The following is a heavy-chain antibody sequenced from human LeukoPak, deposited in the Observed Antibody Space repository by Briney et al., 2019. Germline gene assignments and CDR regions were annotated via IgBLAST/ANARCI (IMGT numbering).Heavy chain of an antibody. V-gene: IGHV3-23*01. Sequence: GESLRISCAASGFTFSTYAMAWVRQAPGKGLEWVSGITGNSDRTDYVASVRGRFTISRDNSKNTLYLQMNSLRVEDTAIYYCFREGGDWGQGTLVTVSS. CDR2: ITGNSDRT. CDR1: GFTFSTYA. J-gene: IGHJ4*02. D-gene: IGHD3-10*01. CDR3: FREGGD.